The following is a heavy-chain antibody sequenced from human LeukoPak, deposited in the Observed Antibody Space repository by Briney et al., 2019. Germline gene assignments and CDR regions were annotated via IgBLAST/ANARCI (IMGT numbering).Heavy chain of an antibody. CDR2: ISYDGTNE. J-gene: IGHJ4*02. CDR1: GFSFSSYG. CDR3: ARLRGDYDSSGSFDY. Sequence: GGSLRLSCAASGFSFSSYGMHWVRQAPGKGLEWVAVISYDGTNEYYAESVKGRFTISRDNSKNTLYLHINSLRAEDTAVYYCARLRGDYDSSGSFDYWGQGTLVTVSS. V-gene: IGHV3-30*03. D-gene: IGHD3-22*01.